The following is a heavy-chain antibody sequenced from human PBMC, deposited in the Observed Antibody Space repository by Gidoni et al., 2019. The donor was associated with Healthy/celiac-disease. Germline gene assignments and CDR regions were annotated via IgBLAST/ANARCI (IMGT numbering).Heavy chain of an antibody. D-gene: IGHD1-20*01. V-gene: IGHV4-39*01. J-gene: IGHJ5*02. CDR3: ARHPLDRYNWNPGWFDP. CDR2: IYYSGST. CDR1: GGSISSSSY. Sequence: QLQLQEAGPGLVKPSETLSLTCTVSGGSISSSSYWGWIRQPPGKGLEWIGSIYYSGSTYYNPSLTSRVTISVDTSKNQFSLKLSSVTAADTAVYYCARHPLDRYNWNPGWFDPWGQGTLVTVSS.